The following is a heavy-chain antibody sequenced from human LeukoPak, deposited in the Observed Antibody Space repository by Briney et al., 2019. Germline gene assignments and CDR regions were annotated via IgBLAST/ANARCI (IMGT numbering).Heavy chain of an antibody. CDR3: AREYCSSGSCYPWSY. V-gene: IGHV1-3*01. Sequence: ASVKVSCKASGYTFTTYAMHWVRQAPGQRLEWMGWINAGTAYTKYSQKFQGRVTFTRDTSASTAYMELSSLRSEDTAVYYCAREYCSSGSCYPWSYWGQGTLVTVSS. CDR2: INAGTAYT. D-gene: IGHD2-15*01. CDR1: GYTFTTYA. J-gene: IGHJ4*02.